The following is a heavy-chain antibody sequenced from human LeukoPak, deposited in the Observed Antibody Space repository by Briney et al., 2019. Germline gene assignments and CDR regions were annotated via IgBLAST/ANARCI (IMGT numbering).Heavy chain of an antibody. Sequence: GASVKVSCKASGYTFTSYDINWVRQATGQGLEWMGWTNPNSGNTGYAQKFQGRVTMTRNTSISTAYMELSSLRSEDTAVYYCARAAYCGGDCYPTFSDYWGQGTLVTVSS. CDR2: TNPNSGNT. V-gene: IGHV1-8*01. J-gene: IGHJ4*02. CDR1: GYTFTSYD. CDR3: ARAAYCGGDCYPTFSDY. D-gene: IGHD2-21*02.